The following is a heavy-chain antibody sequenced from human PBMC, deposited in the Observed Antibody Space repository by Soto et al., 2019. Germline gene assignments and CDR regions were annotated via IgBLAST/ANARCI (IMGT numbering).Heavy chain of an antibody. Sequence: QVQLVQSGAEVKKPGSSVKVSCKASGGTFSSYAISWVRQAPGQGLEWMGGIIPIFGTANYAQKFQGRVTITADESTSTAYMELSSLRSEDTAVYYCAREGYCGGDCLTAGYYCYGMDVWGQGTTVTVSS. D-gene: IGHD2-21*02. V-gene: IGHV1-69*01. J-gene: IGHJ6*02. CDR1: GGTFSSYA. CDR2: IIPIFGTA. CDR3: AREGYCGGDCLTAGYYCYGMDV.